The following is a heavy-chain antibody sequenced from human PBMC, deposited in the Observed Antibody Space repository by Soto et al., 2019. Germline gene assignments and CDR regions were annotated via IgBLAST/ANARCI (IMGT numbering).Heavy chain of an antibody. CDR3: ARDLAPPLGCSGWKVGQYYGMDG. Sequence: ASVKVSCKASGYTFTGYYMHWVRQAPGQGLEWMGWINPNSGGTNYAQKFQGWVTMTRDTSISTAYMELSRLRSDDTAVYYCARDLAPPLGCSGWKVGQYYGMDGWGQGTTVTVSS. V-gene: IGHV1-2*04. CDR2: INPNSGGT. D-gene: IGHD6-19*01. CDR1: GYTFTGYY. J-gene: IGHJ6*02.